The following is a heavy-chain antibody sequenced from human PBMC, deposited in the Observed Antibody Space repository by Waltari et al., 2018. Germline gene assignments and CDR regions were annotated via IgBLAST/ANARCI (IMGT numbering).Heavy chain of an antibody. D-gene: IGHD6-6*01. CDR3: ARSPRIAARRGSGWFDP. CDR2: INQSGST. CDR1: GGSFSGYY. Sequence: QVQLQQWGAGLLKPSETLSLTCAVYGGSFSGYYWSWIRQPPGKGLEWIGEINQSGSTNCNPSLKSRVTISVDTSKNQFSLKLSSVTAADTAVYYCARSPRIAARRGSGWFDPWGQGTLVTVSS. V-gene: IGHV4-34*01. J-gene: IGHJ5*02.